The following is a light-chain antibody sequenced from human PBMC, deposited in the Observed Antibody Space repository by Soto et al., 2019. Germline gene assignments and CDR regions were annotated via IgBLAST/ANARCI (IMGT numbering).Light chain of an antibody. Sequence: DIVMTQSPDSLAVSLGERANINCKSSQSVLYSSNNKNYLAWYQQKPGQPPKLLIYWASTRESGVPDRFSGSGSWTDFTLTISRLQAEDVAVYYCQQYYSTPWTFGQGTKVEIK. CDR3: QQYYSTPWT. J-gene: IGKJ1*01. V-gene: IGKV4-1*01. CDR2: WAS. CDR1: QSVLYSSNNKNY.